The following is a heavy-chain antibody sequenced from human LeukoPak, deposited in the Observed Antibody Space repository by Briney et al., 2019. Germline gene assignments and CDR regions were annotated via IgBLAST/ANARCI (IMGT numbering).Heavy chain of an antibody. Sequence: PGGSLRLSCVASAFTFSSYSMNWVRQAPGKGLEWVSYITSGSSTIYYADSVKGRFTISRDNAKNSLYPQMNSLRAEDTAVYYCAREYGSGSYSITWGQGTLVTVTS. CDR2: ITSGSSTI. D-gene: IGHD3-10*01. CDR1: AFTFSSYS. J-gene: IGHJ5*02. V-gene: IGHV3-48*01. CDR3: AREYGSGSYSIT.